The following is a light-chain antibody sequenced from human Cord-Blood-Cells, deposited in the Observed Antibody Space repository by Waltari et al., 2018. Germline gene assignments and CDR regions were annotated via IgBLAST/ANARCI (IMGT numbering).Light chain of an antibody. CDR2: AAS. Sequence: DIQMTQSPSSLSASVGDGVTITCRASQSISSYLNWYQQKPGKAPKLLIYAASSLQSGAPTRFSGSGSGTDFTLTISSLQPEDFATYYCQQSYSTSITFGQGTRLEIK. CDR1: QSISSY. CDR3: QQSYSTSIT. V-gene: IGKV1-39*01. J-gene: IGKJ5*01.